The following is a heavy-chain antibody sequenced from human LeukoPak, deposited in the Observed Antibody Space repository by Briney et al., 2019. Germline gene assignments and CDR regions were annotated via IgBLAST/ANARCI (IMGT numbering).Heavy chain of an antibody. V-gene: IGHV3-33*01. CDR1: GFTFDSYG. CDR3: ATRGFNYGDLDY. J-gene: IGHJ4*02. CDR2: IWYDGSNK. D-gene: IGHD5-18*01. Sequence: GGSLRLSRAASGFTFDSYGMHWVRQAPGKGLEWVAVIWYDGSNKYYADSVKGRFTISRDNSKSTLYLQMNSLRVGDTAVYYCATRGFNYGDLDYWGQGTLVTVSS.